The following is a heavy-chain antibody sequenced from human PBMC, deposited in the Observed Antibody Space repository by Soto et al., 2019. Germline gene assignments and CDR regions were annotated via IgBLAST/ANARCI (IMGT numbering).Heavy chain of an antibody. J-gene: IGHJ4*02. CDR2: ISWNSGSI. Sequence: GGSLRLCCAASGLTFDDYAMHWVRQAPGKGLEWVSGISWNSGSIGYADSVKGRFTISRDNAKNSLYLQMNSLRAEDTALYYCAKDLYSNQRTPFDYWGQGTLVTVSS. CDR3: AKDLYSNQRTPFDY. V-gene: IGHV3-9*01. D-gene: IGHD4-4*01. CDR1: GLTFDDYA.